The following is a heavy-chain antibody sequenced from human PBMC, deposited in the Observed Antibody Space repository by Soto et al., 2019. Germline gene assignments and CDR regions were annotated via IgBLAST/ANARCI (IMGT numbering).Heavy chain of an antibody. V-gene: IGHV3-9*01. CDR3: VKLRSSGDSGYFDY. CDR1: GFNFDGYA. Sequence: EVQLVESGGGLVQPGRSLRLSCAASGFNFDGYAMHWVRQAPGKGLEWVSGLSWNSGGIDYADSVKGRFTISRDNAKNSLYLQMNSLRAEDTALYYCVKLRSSGDSGYFDYWGQGTLVTVSS. CDR2: LSWNSGGI. J-gene: IGHJ4*02. D-gene: IGHD1-26*01.